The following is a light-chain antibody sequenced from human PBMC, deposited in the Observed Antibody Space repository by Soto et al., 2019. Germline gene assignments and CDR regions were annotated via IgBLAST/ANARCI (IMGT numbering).Light chain of an antibody. CDR1: RSLIISY. J-gene: IGKJ1*01. CDR3: QQYGRSHTT. V-gene: IGKV3-20*01. Sequence: EVVLSQSPFSLSWSPGEKATLSCTASRSLIISYLAGYHQKPDHAPRLLLYGASSRATGMPARFSGSGSGTDFTLTISRLEPKDFAVYFCQQYGRSHTTFGQGTKVDIK. CDR2: GAS.